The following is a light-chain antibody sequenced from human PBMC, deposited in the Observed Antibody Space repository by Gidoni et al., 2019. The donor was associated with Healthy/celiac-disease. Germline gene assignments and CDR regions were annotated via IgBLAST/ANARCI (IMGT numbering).Light chain of an antibody. CDR3: QSADSSGTYSYV. CDR2: KDS. Sequence: SYELTQPPSVSVSPAQTARITCSGDALPKQYAYWYQQKPGQAPVLVIYKDSERPSGIPERFSGSSSGTTVTLTISGGQAEDEADYYCQSADSSGTYSYVFGTGTKVTVL. J-gene: IGLJ1*01. CDR1: ALPKQY. V-gene: IGLV3-25*03.